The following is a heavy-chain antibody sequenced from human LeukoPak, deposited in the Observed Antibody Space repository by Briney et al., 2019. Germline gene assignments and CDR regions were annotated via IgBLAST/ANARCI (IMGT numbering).Heavy chain of an antibody. J-gene: IGHJ4*02. V-gene: IGHV3-23*01. D-gene: IGHD2-15*01. CDR3: ARSPYIVVVVAATLYFDY. CDR2: ISGSGGST. CDR1: GFTFSSHA. Sequence: GGSLRLSCAATGFTFSSHAMSWVRQAPGKGLEWVSAISGSGGSTYYADSVKGRFTISRDNSKNTLYLQMNSLRAEDTAVYNCARSPYIVVVVAATLYFDYWGQGTLVTVSS.